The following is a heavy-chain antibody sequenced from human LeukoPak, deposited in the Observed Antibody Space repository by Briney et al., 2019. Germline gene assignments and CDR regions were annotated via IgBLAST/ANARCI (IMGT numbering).Heavy chain of an antibody. CDR2: ISYDGSNK. Sequence: PGGSLRLSCAASGFTFSSYGMHWVRQAPGKGLEWVAVISYDGSNKYYADSVKGRFTISRDNSKNTLYLQMNSLRAEDTAVYYCAKVLVGATLGHYYYGMDVWGQGTTVTVSS. CDR1: GFTFSSYG. CDR3: AKVLVGATLGHYYYGMDV. V-gene: IGHV3-30*18. J-gene: IGHJ6*02. D-gene: IGHD1-26*01.